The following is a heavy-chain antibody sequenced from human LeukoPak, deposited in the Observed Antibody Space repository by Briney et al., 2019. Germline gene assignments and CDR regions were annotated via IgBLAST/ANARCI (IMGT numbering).Heavy chain of an antibody. CDR3: ARDVRVRGVNTNDYYYYYGMDV. Sequence: GSSLRLSCAASGFTFSSYAMHWVRQAPGKGLEWVAVISYDGSNKYYADSVKGRFTISRDNSKNTLDLQSNSLRVEDTAVYYCARDVRVRGVNTNDYYYYYGMDVWGQGTTVTITS. D-gene: IGHD3-10*01. CDR1: GFTFSSYA. J-gene: IGHJ6*02. V-gene: IGHV3-30-3*01. CDR2: ISYDGSNK.